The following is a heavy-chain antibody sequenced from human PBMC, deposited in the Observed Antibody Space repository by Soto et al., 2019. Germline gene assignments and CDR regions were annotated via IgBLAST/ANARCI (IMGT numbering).Heavy chain of an antibody. J-gene: IGHJ4*02. CDR1: GGSISSSSYY. CDR2: IFYSGNT. Sequence: PSETLSLTCTVSGGSISSSSYYWGWIRQPPGRGLECIGTIFYSGNTYYNPSLEGRITISVDTSKNQFSLKLRSVTAADSAVYFCARLTGSGSYYVNCWGQGTLVTVSS. D-gene: IGHD3-10*01. CDR3: ARLTGSGSYYVNC. V-gene: IGHV4-39*01.